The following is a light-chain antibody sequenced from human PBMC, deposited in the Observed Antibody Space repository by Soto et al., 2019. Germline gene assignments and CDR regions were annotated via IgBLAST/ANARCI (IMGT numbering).Light chain of an antibody. J-gene: IGKJ1*01. CDR3: QQSYSTPGT. Sequence: PMPQSPSSLSASVGARVTITCRASQSIRSYLTWYQQKQGKAPKILIYAASSLQSGVPSRFSGSGSGTDLTITISSLQPEDFETYYCQQSYSTPGTFGQGTKVDIK. CDR2: AAS. CDR1: QSIRSY. V-gene: IGKV1-39*01.